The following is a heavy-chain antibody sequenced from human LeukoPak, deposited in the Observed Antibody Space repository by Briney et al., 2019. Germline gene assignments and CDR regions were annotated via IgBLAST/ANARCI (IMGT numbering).Heavy chain of an antibody. J-gene: IGHJ4*02. CDR1: GYTFTSYY. V-gene: IGHV1-46*01. D-gene: IGHD2-2*01. CDR3: ARADYCSSTSCYLHY. CDR2: INPSGGST. Sequence: ASVKVSCKASGYTFTSYYMHWVRQAPGQRLEWMGIINPSGGSTSYAQKFQGRVTMTRDMSTSTVYMELSSLRFEDTAVYYCARADYCSSTSCYLHYWGQGTLVTVSS.